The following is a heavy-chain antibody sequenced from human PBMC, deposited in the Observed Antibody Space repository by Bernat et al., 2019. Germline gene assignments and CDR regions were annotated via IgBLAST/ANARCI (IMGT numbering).Heavy chain of an antibody. J-gene: IGHJ4*02. D-gene: IGHD2-2*01. Sequence: EVQLVQSGAAEMKKPGESLKISCKGSGYTFSTYWIAWVRQMPGKGLEWMGIIYPDDSDIRYSPSFQGQVTISADKSITTAYLQWSSLKASDTAMYYCARGRGFSSTKLDYWGQGTLVTVSS. CDR2: IYPDDSDI. V-gene: IGHV5-51*01. CDR1: GYTFSTYW. CDR3: ARGRGFSSTKLDY.